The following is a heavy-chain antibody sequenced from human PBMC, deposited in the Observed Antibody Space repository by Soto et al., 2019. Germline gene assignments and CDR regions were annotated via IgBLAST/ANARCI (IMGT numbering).Heavy chain of an antibody. CDR1: GFTFSTYA. CDR2: ISGSGGST. D-gene: IGHD3-10*01. CDR3: AHPRGFGVFDAYEI. V-gene: IGHV3-23*01. Sequence: LRLSCAASGFTFSTYAMSWVRQAPGKGLVWVSAISGSGGSTFYADSVKGRFTIPRDNSMNTLYLQMNSLRTEDTAVYYCAHPRGFGVFDAYEIWGQGTMVTVS. J-gene: IGHJ3*02.